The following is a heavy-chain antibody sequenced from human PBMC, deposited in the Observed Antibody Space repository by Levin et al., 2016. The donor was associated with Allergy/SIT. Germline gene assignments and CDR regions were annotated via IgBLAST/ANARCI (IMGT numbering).Heavy chain of an antibody. J-gene: IGHJ4*02. Sequence: GGSLRLSCAASGFTFSSYGMHWVRQAPGKGLEWVAVIWYDGSNKYYADSVKGRFTISRDNSKNTLYLQMNSLRAEDTAVYYCARDGDDQYYFDYWGQGTLVTVSS. CDR3: ARDGDDQYYFDY. CDR1: GFTFSSYG. D-gene: IGHD2-21*02. CDR2: IWYDGSNK. V-gene: IGHV3-33*01.